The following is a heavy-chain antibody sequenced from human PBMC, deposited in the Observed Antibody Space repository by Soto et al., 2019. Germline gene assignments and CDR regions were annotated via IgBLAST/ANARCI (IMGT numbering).Heavy chain of an antibody. CDR3: ARDIYRRAAAGLAFDI. CDR2: ISAYNGNT. J-gene: IGHJ3*02. CDR1: GYTFTSYG. D-gene: IGHD6-13*01. V-gene: IGHV1-18*01. Sequence: ASVTVSCKASGYTFTSYGISWVRQAPGQGLEWMGWISAYNGNTNYAQKLQGRVTMTTDTSTSTAYMELRSLRSDDTAVYYCARDIYRRAAAGLAFDIWGQGTMVTVSS.